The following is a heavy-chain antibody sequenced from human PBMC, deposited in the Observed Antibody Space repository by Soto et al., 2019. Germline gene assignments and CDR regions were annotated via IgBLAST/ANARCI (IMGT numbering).Heavy chain of an antibody. CDR1: GFTFSSYS. CDR2: ITSKSSTI. J-gene: IGHJ1*01. V-gene: IGHV3-48*02. D-gene: IGHD3-22*01. CDR3: AKVDSYSSGYTNAEYFQH. Sequence: HPGGSLRLSCGASGFTFSSYSMNWVRQAPGKGLEWVSYITSKSSTIKYADSVQGRFTVSRDNAKNSLYLQLNSLRDDDTALYYCAKVDSYSSGYTNAEYFQHWGQGTLVTVSS.